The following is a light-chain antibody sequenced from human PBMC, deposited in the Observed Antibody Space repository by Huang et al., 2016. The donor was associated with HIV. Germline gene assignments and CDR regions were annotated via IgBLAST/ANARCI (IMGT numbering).Light chain of an antibody. Sequence: IVMTQSPATLSVSPGERATLSCRASQSVSSNLAWYQQKPGQAPRLLILDASTRAPGLPGRVSGSGSGTEFSLTISNLQSEDSAVYYCQHYYNWPPLTFGGGTKVVIK. CDR2: DAS. J-gene: IGKJ4*01. CDR1: QSVSSN. V-gene: IGKV3-15*01. CDR3: QHYYNWPPLT.